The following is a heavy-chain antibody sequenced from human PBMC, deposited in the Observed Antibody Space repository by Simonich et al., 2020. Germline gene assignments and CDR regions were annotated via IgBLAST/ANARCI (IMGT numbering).Heavy chain of an antibody. CDR2: IYNSGGT. D-gene: IGHD6-13*01. J-gene: IGHJ6*02. CDR3: ARVGYSNYYYYGMDV. V-gene: IGHV4-38-2*01. Sequence: QVQLQESGPGLVKPSETLSLTCAVSGYSIRSGYYCGWIRQPPGKGLEWIGSIYNSGGTYTHPSLKSRVTISVDTSKNQFSLKLSSVTAADTSVYYCARVGYSNYYYYGMDVWGQGTTVTVSS. CDR1: GYSIRSGYY.